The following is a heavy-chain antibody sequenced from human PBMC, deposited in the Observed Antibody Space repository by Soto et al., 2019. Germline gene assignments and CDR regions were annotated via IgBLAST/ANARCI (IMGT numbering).Heavy chain of an antibody. CDR1: GGSVSSYF. J-gene: IGHJ3*02. CDR3: ARTVLPDTKGAVDI. D-gene: IGHD2-2*01. Sequence: QVQLQESGPGLVKPSETLSLTCSVSGGSVSSYFWSWIRQPAGKGLEWIGRISTSGSTNDNPSLKSRVSMSMDTSNNQFSLRLISVTAADTAIYYCARTVLPDTKGAVDIWGQGTLVTVSS. CDR2: ISTSGST. V-gene: IGHV4-4*07.